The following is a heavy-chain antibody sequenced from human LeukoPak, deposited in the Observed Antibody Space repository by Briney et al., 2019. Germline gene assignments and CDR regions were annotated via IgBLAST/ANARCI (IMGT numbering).Heavy chain of an antibody. J-gene: IGHJ4*02. CDR3: TRDIGDFVSDF. CDR1: GGSFSGYY. Sequence: PSETLSLTCAVYGGSFSGYYWSWIRQSPGKGLEWIGEINHSGSTNYNPSLKSRVTISVDTSKNQFSLKLSSVTAADTAVYYCTRDIGDFVSDFWGQGTLVTVSS. CDR2: INHSGST. V-gene: IGHV4-34*01. D-gene: IGHD2-21*02.